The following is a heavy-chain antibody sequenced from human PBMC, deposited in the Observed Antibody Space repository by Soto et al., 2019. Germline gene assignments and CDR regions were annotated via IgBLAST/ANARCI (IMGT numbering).Heavy chain of an antibody. CDR1: GFTFSSYG. D-gene: IGHD3-10*01. CDR2: ISYDGSNK. Sequence: RRLSCAASGFTFSSYGMHWVRQAPGKGLEWVAVISYDGSNKYYADSVKGRFTISRDNSKNTLYLQMNSLRAEDTAVYYCARNYGSGSYYNYGMDVWGQGTTVTVYS. CDR3: ARNYGSGSYYNYGMDV. J-gene: IGHJ6*02. V-gene: IGHV3-30*03.